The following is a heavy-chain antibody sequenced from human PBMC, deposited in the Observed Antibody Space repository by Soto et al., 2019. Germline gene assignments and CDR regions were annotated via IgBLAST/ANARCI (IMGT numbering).Heavy chain of an antibody. CDR2: IKNKPNGETT. J-gene: IGHJ3*01. V-gene: IGHV3-15*07. D-gene: IGHD1-26*01. CDR3: TSGNYGAFHH. Sequence: EVKLVESGGVLIKPGGSLRLSCAASGFTFSDEWMNWVRQAPGKGLECVGRIKNKPNGETTDYAAPVKGRFTISRDDSESRLYLQMNNLKTDDTAVYHCTSGNYGAFHHWGQGTLVTVSS. CDR1: GFTFSDEW.